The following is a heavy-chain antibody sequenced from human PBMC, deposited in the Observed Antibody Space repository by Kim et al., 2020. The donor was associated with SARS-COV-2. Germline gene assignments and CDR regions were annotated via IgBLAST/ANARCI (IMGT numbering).Heavy chain of an antibody. J-gene: IGHJ6*02. Sequence: GGSLRLSCAASGFTFSSYEMNWVRQAPGKGLEWVSYISSSGSTIYNADSVKGRFTISRDNAKNSLYLQMNSLRVEDTAVYYCARVVGGGPHSYYYGMDVWGQGTTVTVSS. CDR3: ARVVGGGPHSYYYGMDV. D-gene: IGHD2-21*01. V-gene: IGHV3-48*03. CDR2: ISSSGSTI. CDR1: GFTFSSYE.